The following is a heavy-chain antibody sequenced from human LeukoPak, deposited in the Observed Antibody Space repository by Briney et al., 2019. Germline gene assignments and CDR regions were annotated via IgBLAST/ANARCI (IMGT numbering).Heavy chain of an antibody. J-gene: IGHJ4*02. V-gene: IGHV4-4*07. CDR3: ARSPDYDYVWGSYGEGYYFDY. D-gene: IGHD3-16*01. CDR1: GGSISSYY. Sequence: SETLSLTCTVSGGSISSYYWSWIRQPAGKGLEWIGRIYISGSTNYNPSLKSRVTMSVDTSKNQFSLKLSSVTAADTAMYYCARSPDYDYVWGSYGEGYYFDYWGQGTLVTVSS. CDR2: IYISGST.